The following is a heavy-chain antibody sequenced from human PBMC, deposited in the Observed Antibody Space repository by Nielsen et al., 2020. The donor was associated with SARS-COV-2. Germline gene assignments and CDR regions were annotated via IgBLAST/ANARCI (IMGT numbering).Heavy chain of an antibody. CDR3: ARGRLVAAGTDYYYYGMDV. Sequence: SETLSLTCTVSGGPVSSGSYYWSWIRQPPGKGLEWIGYIYYSGSTNYNPSLKSRVTMSVDTSKNQFSLKLSSVTAADTAVYYCARGRLVAAGTDYYYYGMDVWGQGTTVTVSS. CDR2: IYYSGST. CDR1: GGPVSSGSYY. D-gene: IGHD6-13*01. V-gene: IGHV4-61*01. J-gene: IGHJ6*02.